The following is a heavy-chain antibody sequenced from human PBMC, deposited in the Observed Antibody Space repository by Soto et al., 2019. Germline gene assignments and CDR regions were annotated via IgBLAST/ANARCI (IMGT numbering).Heavy chain of an antibody. V-gene: IGHV4-39*07. CDR1: GGSISSSSYY. CDR2: NSGST. D-gene: IGHD3-10*01. J-gene: IGHJ5*02. Sequence: SETLSLTCTVSGGSISSSSYYWGWIRQPPGKGLEWIGSNSGSTYYNPSLKSRVTISVDTSKNQFSLKLSSVTAADTAVYYCARYGSGSYSWYNWFDPWGQGTLVTVSS. CDR3: ARYGSGSYSWYNWFDP.